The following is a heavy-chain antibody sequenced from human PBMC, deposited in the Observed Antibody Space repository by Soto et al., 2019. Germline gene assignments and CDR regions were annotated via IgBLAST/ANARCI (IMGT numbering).Heavy chain of an antibody. CDR1: GDSVSSNSSA. CDR2: TYYRSRWYN. V-gene: IGHV6-1*01. J-gene: IGHJ6*03. CDR3: AGTTSHQWYYMDV. Sequence: SQTLSLTCAISGDSVSSNSSAWNWIRLSPSRGLEWLARTYYRSRWYNDYAVSVRSRITVNPDTSKNQFSLQLTSVTPEDTAVYYCAGTTSHQWYYMDVWGQGTTVTVSS. D-gene: IGHD1-7*01.